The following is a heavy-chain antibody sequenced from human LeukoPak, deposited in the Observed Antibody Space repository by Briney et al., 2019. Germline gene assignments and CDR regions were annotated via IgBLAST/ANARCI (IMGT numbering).Heavy chain of an antibody. CDR3: ARDRAPHYDFWSGYPMDV. Sequence: PGGSLRLSCAACGFTFSSYSVNWVRQAPWKGLEWVSSISRSSTYIYYADSVKGRFTISRDNAKNSLYLQMNSLRAEDTAVYYCARDRAPHYDFWSGYPMDVWGKGTTVTVSS. CDR2: ISRSSTYI. CDR1: GFTFSSYS. J-gene: IGHJ6*04. D-gene: IGHD3-3*01. V-gene: IGHV3-21*01.